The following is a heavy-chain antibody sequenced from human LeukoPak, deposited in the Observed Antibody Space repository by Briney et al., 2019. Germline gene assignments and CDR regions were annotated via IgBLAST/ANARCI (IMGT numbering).Heavy chain of an antibody. CDR2: ISSSSNDI. J-gene: IGHJ4*02. D-gene: IGHD2-21*02. Sequence: GGSLRLSCVASGLPIGDFAMHWVRQAPGQGLEWVSIISSSSNDIHYADSVKGRFTISRDNTKNSVYLQMNSLRDEDTAVYSCARGATADTRHLDYWGQGSLVTVSS. V-gene: IGHV3-21*01. CDR1: GLPIGDFA. CDR3: ARGATADTRHLDY.